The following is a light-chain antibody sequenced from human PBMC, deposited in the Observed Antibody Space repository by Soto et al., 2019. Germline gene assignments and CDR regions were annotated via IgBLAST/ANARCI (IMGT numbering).Light chain of an antibody. CDR1: QSVSSN. J-gene: IGKJ1*01. CDR2: GAS. V-gene: IGKV3-15*01. CDR3: QQYNNWWT. Sequence: DILMTQSPSTLSASLGDRATLPCRASQSVSSNLAWYQQKPGHAPRLLFYGASTRATGVPARFSGSWSGTVFTPTISSQQHEYFAVYYYQQYNNWWTFGQGTKLEIK.